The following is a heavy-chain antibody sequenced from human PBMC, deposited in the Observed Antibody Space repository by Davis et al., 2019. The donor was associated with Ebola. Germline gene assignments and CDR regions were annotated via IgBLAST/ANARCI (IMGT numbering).Heavy chain of an antibody. CDR3: ARDVRGITGPSEY. CDR2: INAGNGDT. J-gene: IGHJ4*02. CDR1: GYTFISYS. D-gene: IGHD1-1*01. Sequence: AASVKVSCKASGYTFISYSMHWVRQAPGQSLEWMGWINAGNGDTKYSQKFQGRVTLTRDTSASTAYMELSSLRSDDTARYYCARDVRGITGPSEYWGQGTLVTVSS. V-gene: IGHV1-3*01.